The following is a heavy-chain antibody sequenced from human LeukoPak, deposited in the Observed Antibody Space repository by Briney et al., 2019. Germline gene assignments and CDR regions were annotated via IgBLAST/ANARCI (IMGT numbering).Heavy chain of an antibody. V-gene: IGHV1-8*01. J-gene: IGHJ4*02. Sequence: ASVKVSCKASGYTFTSYDINWVRQATGQGLEWMGWMNPNSGNTGYTQKFQARVTMTRNTAISTAYLELSSLRSEDTAVYYCARKVHGDYIFDYWGQGTLVTVFS. CDR3: ARKVHGDYIFDY. CDR1: GYTFTSYD. D-gene: IGHD4-17*01. CDR2: MNPNSGNT.